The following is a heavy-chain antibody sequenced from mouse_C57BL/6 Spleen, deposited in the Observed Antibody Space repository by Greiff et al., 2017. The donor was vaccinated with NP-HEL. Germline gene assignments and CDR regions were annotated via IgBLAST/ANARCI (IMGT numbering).Heavy chain of an antibody. CDR3: ARGRDYAMDY. CDR2: IYPGSGST. V-gene: IGHV1-55*01. J-gene: IGHJ4*01. CDR1: GYTFTSYW. Sequence: QVQLQQPGAELVKPGASVKMSCKASGYTFTSYWITWVKQRPGQGLEWIGDIYPGSGSTNYNEKLKSKATLSVDTASSTAYMQLSSLTSEDSAVCYCARGRDYAMDYWGQGTSVTVSS.